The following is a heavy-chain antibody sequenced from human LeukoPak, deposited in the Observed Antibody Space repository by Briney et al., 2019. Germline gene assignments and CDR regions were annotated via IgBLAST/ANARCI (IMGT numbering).Heavy chain of an antibody. J-gene: IGHJ4*02. Sequence: GGSLRLSCAASGFTFSTYWMTWVRQAPGKGLEWVANIKKDGSDKYYVDSVKGRFTISRDNAKNSLYLQMNNLRAEDTAVYHCARDVGYFRFDYWGQGTLVTVSS. CDR1: GFTFSTYW. D-gene: IGHD5-18*01. CDR3: ARDVGYFRFDY. V-gene: IGHV3-7*01. CDR2: IKKDGSDK.